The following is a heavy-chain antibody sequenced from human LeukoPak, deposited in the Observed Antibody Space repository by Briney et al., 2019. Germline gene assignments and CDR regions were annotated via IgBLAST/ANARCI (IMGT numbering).Heavy chain of an antibody. V-gene: IGHV1-18*01. CDR1: GYTFTSYG. CDR2: IIAYNGNT. J-gene: IGHJ4*02. Sequence: ASVKVSCKASGYTFTSYGISWVRQAPGRGLEWMGWIIAYNGNTNYAQKLQGRVTMTTDTSTSTAYMELRSLRSDDTAVYYCARVVVVPAAMASLYFDYWGQGTLVTVSS. D-gene: IGHD2-2*01. CDR3: ARVVVVPAAMASLYFDY.